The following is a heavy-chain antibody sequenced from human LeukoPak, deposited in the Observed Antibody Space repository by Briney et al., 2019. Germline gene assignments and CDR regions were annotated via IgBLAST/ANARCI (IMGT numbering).Heavy chain of an antibody. CDR3: ARDLGTVVTFGMDV. J-gene: IGHJ6*02. Sequence: GGSLRLSCAASGFTVSSNYMSWVRQAPGKGLEWVSVMYSGGTTYYADSVKGRFTISRDNSKNTLYLQMNSLRAEDTAVYYCARDLGTVVTFGMDVWGQGTTVTVSS. V-gene: IGHV3-53*05. CDR2: MYSGGTT. D-gene: IGHD4-23*01. CDR1: GFTVSSNY.